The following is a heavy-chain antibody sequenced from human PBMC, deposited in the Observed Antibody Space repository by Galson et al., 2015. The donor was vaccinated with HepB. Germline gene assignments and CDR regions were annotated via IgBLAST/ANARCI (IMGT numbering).Heavy chain of an antibody. CDR2: IKQDGSEK. Sequence: SLRLSCAASGFTFSSYWMSWVRQAPGKGLEWVANIKQDGSEKYYVDSVKGRFTISRDNAKNSLYLQMNSLRAEDTAVYYCARGGVHDYGDYDGFDPWGQGTLVTVSS. J-gene: IGHJ5*02. CDR3: ARGGVHDYGDYDGFDP. CDR1: GFTFSSYW. V-gene: IGHV3-7*03. D-gene: IGHD4-17*01.